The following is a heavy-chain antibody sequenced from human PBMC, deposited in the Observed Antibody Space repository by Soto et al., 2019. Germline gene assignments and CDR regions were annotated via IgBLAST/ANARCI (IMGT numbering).Heavy chain of an antibody. V-gene: IGHV4-61*10. D-gene: IGHD2-2*01. Sequence: SETLSLTCTVSGGSVSSGSYYWTWIRQSTGKGLEWMGYIISSGSTDYTPSLNSRVTISVYTSKNEFSLKLRSVTAADTAVYSCARQRIEPAQYYFDYWGQGMRVTVS. J-gene: IGHJ4*02. CDR3: ARQRIEPAQYYFDY. CDR2: IISSGST. CDR1: GGSVSSGSYY.